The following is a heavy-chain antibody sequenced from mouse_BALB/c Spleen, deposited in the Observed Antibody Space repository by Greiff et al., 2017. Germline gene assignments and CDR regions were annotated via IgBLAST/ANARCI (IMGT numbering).Heavy chain of an antibody. CDR3: ARERDYDGAWFAY. Sequence: VQLQQSGPELVKPGASVKVSCKASGYAFTSYNMYWVKQSHGKSLEWIGYIDPYNGGTSYNQKFKGKATLTVDKSSSTAYMHLNSLTSEDSAVYYCARERDYDGAWFAYWGQGTLVTVSA. J-gene: IGHJ3*01. V-gene: IGHV1S135*01. CDR2: IDPYNGGT. CDR1: GYAFTSYN. D-gene: IGHD2-4*01.